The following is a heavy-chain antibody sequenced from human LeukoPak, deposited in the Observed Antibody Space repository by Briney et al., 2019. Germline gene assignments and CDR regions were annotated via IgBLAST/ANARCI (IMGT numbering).Heavy chain of an antibody. V-gene: IGHV3-21*04. CDR2: ISSGSSYR. D-gene: IGHD1-26*01. CDR1: GFTFNSYS. Sequence: GGSLRLSCAASGFTFNSYSMNWVRQAPGKGLEWVSSISSGSSYRFYADSVKGRFTISRDNADNSLYLQMNSLRAEDTAVYFCARATVGTSVFDYWGQGAPVTVSS. J-gene: IGHJ4*02. CDR3: ARATVGTSVFDY.